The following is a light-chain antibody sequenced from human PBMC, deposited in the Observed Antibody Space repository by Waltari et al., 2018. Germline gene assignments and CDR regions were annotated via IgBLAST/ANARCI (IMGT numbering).Light chain of an antibody. CDR2: GAS. V-gene: IGKV3-15*01. CDR1: QSLRGT. CDR3: QQYADWPPT. Sequence: EIVMTPSPATLSVSPGESVTLSCRASQSLRGTLVWYQQKPGRAPSLLIYGASTRATGIPARFSGSGSGTEFTLTISSLQSEDFAVYFCQQYADWPPTFGQGTKVEIK. J-gene: IGKJ1*01.